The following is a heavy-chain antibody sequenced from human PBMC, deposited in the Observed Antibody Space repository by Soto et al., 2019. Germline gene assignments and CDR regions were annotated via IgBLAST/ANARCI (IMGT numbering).Heavy chain of an antibody. Sequence: GGSLRLSCAASGFTFSSYSMNWVRQAPGKGLEWVSYFSSSSSTIYYADSVKGRFTISRDNAKNSLYLQMNSLRGEDTAVYYCAREGYPFDYWGQGTLVTVSS. CDR2: FSSSSSTI. D-gene: IGHD5-12*01. J-gene: IGHJ4*02. CDR1: GFTFSSYS. V-gene: IGHV3-48*01. CDR3: AREGYPFDY.